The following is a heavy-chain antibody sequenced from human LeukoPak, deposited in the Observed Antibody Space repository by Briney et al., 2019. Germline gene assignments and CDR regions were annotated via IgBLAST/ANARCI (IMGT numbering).Heavy chain of an antibody. CDR3: ARSYDILTGYYKDAFDI. CDR1: GGSISSSSYY. V-gene: IGHV4-39*01. J-gene: IGHJ3*02. CDR2: IYYSGST. D-gene: IGHD3-9*01. Sequence: SETLSLTCTVSGGSISSSSYYWGWIRQPPGKGLEWIGSIYYSGSTYYNPSLKSRVTISVDTSKNQFSLKLSSVTAADTAVYYCARSYDILTGYYKDAFDIWGQGTMVTVSS.